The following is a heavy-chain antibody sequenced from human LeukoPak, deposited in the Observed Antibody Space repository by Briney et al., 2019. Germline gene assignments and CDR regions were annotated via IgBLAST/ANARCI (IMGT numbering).Heavy chain of an antibody. V-gene: IGHV4-30-4*08. CDR1: GASISNGVYY. J-gene: IGHJ4*02. D-gene: IGHD2-15*01. CDR3: AREALLYYFDY. Sequence: PSQTLSLTCTVSGASISNGVYYWTWIRQTPGEGLEWIGYIYHSGSTYYNPSLKSRLTISLDTSENQFSLSLNSVTAADTAVYYCAREALLYYFDYWGQGTPVTVSS. CDR2: IYHSGST.